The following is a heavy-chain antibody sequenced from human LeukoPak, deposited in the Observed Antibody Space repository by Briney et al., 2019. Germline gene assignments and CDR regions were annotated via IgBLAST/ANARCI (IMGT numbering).Heavy chain of an antibody. D-gene: IGHD5-18*01. CDR2: IDPSDSET. V-gene: IGHV5-51*01. CDR3: ARQTAMGRSGDY. CDR1: GYSFTSYW. J-gene: IGHJ4*02. Sequence: WESLKISCKASGYSFTSYWIGWVRQMPGKGLEWMGIIDPSDSETRYTPSFQGQVTISVDKSLTTADLQWNSLKASDTAMYYCARQTAMGRSGDYWGQGTLVTVSS.